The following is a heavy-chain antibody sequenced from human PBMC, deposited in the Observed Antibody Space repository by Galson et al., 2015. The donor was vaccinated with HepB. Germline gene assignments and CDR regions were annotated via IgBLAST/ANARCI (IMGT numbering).Heavy chain of an antibody. D-gene: IGHD4-17*01. V-gene: IGHV3-48*02. J-gene: IGHJ4*02. CDR3: ASFPLGVTTVLGC. Sequence: SLRLSCAASGFTFSSYSMNWVRQAPGKGLEWISYISGSSSTIYYADSVKGRFTISRDNAKNSLYLQMNSLRDEDTAVYYCASFPLGVTTVLGCWGQGTLITVSS. CDR2: ISGSSSTI. CDR1: GFTFSSYS.